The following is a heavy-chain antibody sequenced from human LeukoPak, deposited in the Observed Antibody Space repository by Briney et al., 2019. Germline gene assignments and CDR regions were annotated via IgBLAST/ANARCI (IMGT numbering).Heavy chain of an antibody. V-gene: IGHV4-39*07. Sequence: SETLSLTCSVSGGSISSSDYYWGWIRQPPGKGLEWIGSISYSGITYYNPSFKSRVTISIDTSKKQFSLRLTSMTAADTAFYYCARDGGSDQYYFDNWGQGTLVTVSS. D-gene: IGHD6-19*01. J-gene: IGHJ4*02. CDR1: GGSISSSDYY. CDR2: ISYSGIT. CDR3: ARDGGSDQYYFDN.